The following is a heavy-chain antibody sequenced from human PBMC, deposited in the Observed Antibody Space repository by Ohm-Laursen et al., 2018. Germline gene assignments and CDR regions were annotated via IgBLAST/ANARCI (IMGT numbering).Heavy chain of an antibody. J-gene: IGHJ6*02. Sequence: SLRLSCAASGFTFSSYSMNWVRQAPGKGLEWVSAISGSGGSTYYADSVKGRFTISRDNSKNMLYLQMNSLRAEDTAVYYCAKNLRVVGATWSYYYGMDVWGQGTTVIVSS. CDR2: ISGSGGST. V-gene: IGHV3-23*01. CDR3: AKNLRVVGATWSYYYGMDV. D-gene: IGHD1-26*01. CDR1: GFTFSSYS.